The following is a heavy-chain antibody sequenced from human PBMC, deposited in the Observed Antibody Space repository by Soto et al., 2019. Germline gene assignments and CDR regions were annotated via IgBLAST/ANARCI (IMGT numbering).Heavy chain of an antibody. CDR2: IYYSGST. D-gene: IGHD3-22*01. CDR1: GGSISSYY. CDR3: ASAYDSSGYYLGAAFDI. Sequence: QVQLQESGPGLVKPSETLSLTCTVSGGSISSYYWSWIRQPPGKGLEWIGYIYYSGSTNYNPSLTSRVTISVDTSKNQFSLKLSSVTAADTAVYYCASAYDSSGYYLGAAFDIWGQGTMVTVSS. J-gene: IGHJ3*02. V-gene: IGHV4-59*01.